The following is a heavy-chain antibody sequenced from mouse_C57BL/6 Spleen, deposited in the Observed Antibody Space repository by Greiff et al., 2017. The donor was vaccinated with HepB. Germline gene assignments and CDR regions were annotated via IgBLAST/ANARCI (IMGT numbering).Heavy chain of an antibody. CDR1: GYTFTDYN. J-gene: IGHJ3*01. CDR3: ARHDYDYGGGFAY. Sequence: EVQLQQSGPELVKPGASVKIPCKASGYTFTDYNMDWVKQSHGKSLEWIGDINPNNGGTIYNQKFKGKATLTVDKASSTAYMELRSLTSEDTAVYYCARHDYDYGGGFAYWGQGTLVTVSA. D-gene: IGHD2-4*01. V-gene: IGHV1-18*01. CDR2: INPNNGGT.